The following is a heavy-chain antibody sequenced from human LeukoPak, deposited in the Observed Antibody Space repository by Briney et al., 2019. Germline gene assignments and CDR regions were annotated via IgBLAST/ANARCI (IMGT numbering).Heavy chain of an antibody. CDR3: AKGGSYYYDSSGYYGY. J-gene: IGHJ4*02. D-gene: IGHD3-22*01. CDR2: ISGSGGST. CDR1: GFTFSSYW. Sequence: PGGSLRLSCAASGFTFSSYWMSWVRQAPGKGLEWVSAISGSGGSTYYADSVKGRFTISRDNSKNTLYLQMNSLRAEDTAVYYCAKGGSYYYDSSGYYGYWGQGTLVTVSS. V-gene: IGHV3-23*01.